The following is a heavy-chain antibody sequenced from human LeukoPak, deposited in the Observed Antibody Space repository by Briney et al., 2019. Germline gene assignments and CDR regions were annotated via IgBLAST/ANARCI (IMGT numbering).Heavy chain of an antibody. CDR2: IYYSGST. J-gene: IGHJ4*02. Sequence: PSETLSLTCTVSGGSISSSSYYWGWIRQPPGKGLEWIGYIYYSGSTNYNPSLKSRVTISVDTSKNQFSLKLSSVTAADTAVYYCARDRVYCSAGSCYPSYSFDSWGQGTLVTVSS. CDR3: ARDRVYCSAGSCYPSYSFDS. V-gene: IGHV4-61*01. CDR1: GGSISSSSYY. D-gene: IGHD2-15*01.